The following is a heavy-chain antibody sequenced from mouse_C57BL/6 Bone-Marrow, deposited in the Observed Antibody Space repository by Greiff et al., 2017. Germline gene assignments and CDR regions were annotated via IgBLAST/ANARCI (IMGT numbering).Heavy chain of an antibody. CDR2: IDPENGDT. J-gene: IGHJ4*01. D-gene: IGHD4-1*01. Sequence: DVQLVESGAELVRPGASVKLSCTASGFNIKDDYMHWVKQRPEQGLEWIGWIDPENGDTEYASKFQGKATITADPSSNTAYLQLSSLTSEDTAVYYCTTWDGAMDYWGQGTSVTVSS. V-gene: IGHV14-4*01. CDR3: TTWDGAMDY. CDR1: GFNIKDDY.